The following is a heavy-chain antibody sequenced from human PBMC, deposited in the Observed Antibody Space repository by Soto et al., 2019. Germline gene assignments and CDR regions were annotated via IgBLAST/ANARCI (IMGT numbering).Heavy chain of an antibody. Sequence: GESLKISCKGSGYSFSSHWIGWVRQMPGKGLEWMGIIYPGDSNIRYSPSFEGQIDMSADRSINTAYLRLRSLKASDTATYYCAPHFDEYSSESGFDYWGQGTMVTVST. CDR3: APHFDEYSSESGFDY. D-gene: IGHD6-25*01. V-gene: IGHV5-51*06. CDR2: IYPGDSNI. J-gene: IGHJ4*02. CDR1: GYSFSSHW.